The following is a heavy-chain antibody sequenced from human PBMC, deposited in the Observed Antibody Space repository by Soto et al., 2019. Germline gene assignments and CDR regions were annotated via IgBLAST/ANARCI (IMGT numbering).Heavy chain of an antibody. J-gene: IGHJ4*02. Sequence: ASVKVSCKVSGYTLTELSMHWVRQAPGKGLEWMGGFDPEDGETIYAQKFQGRVTMTEDTSTDTAYMELSSLRSEDTAVYYCFLAEHYDSSGSTPFDKWGQAPLITLSS. CDR3: FLAEHYDSSGSTPFDK. CDR1: GYTLTELS. V-gene: IGHV1-24*01. CDR2: FDPEDGET. D-gene: IGHD3-22*01.